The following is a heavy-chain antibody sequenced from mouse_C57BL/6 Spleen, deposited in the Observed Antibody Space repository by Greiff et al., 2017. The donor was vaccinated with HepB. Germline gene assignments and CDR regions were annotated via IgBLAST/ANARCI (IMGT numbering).Heavy chain of an antibody. Sequence: ESGPGLVKPSQSLSLTCSVTGYTITSGYYWNWIRQFPGNKLEWMGYISYDGSNNYNPSLKNRISITRDTSKNQCFLKLNSVTTEDTATYYCARGVLRDYAMDYWGQGTSVTVSS. V-gene: IGHV3-6*01. CDR2: ISYDGSN. CDR3: ARGVLRDYAMDY. J-gene: IGHJ4*01. CDR1: GYTITSGYY. D-gene: IGHD1-1*01.